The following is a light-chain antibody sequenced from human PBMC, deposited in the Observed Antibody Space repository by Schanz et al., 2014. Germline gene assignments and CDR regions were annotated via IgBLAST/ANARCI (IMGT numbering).Light chain of an antibody. CDR2: GAS. CDR1: QSVSSSY. J-gene: IGKJ4*01. CDR3: QQYDSSHSVT. Sequence: EIVLTQSPGTLSLSPGERATLSCRASQSVSSSYLAWYQQKPGQAPRLLIYGASSRATGIPDRFSGSGSGTDFTLTISSVEPEDFAVYYCQQYDSSHSVTFGGGTKVEIK. V-gene: IGKV3-20*01.